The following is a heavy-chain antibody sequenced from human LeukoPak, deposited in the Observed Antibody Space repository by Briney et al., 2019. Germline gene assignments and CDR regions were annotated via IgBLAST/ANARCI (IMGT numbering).Heavy chain of an antibody. CDR2: IWYDGSNK. V-gene: IGHV3-33*06. J-gene: IGHJ4*02. CDR1: GFTFSSYG. CDR3: AKDFTVVTPDS. Sequence: GGSLRLSCAASGFTFSSYGMHWVRQAPGKGLEWVAVIWYDGSNKYYADSVKGRFTISRDNSKNTLYLQMNSLRAEDTAVYYCAKDFTVVTPDSWGQGTLVTVSS. D-gene: IGHD4-23*01.